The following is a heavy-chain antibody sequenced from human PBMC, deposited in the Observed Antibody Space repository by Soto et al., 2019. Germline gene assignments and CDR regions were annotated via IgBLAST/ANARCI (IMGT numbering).Heavy chain of an antibody. Sequence: QVQLVESGGGVVQPGRSLRLSCAASGFTFSSYGMHWVRQAPGKGLEWVAVISYDGSNKYYADSVKGRFTISRDNYKNTLNQQMNSLRAEDTAVYYCAKAGGGSYFAGGGGYWGQGTLVTVSS. V-gene: IGHV3-30*18. CDR3: AKAGGGSYFAGGGGY. J-gene: IGHJ4*02. CDR1: GFTFSSYG. CDR2: ISYDGSNK. D-gene: IGHD1-26*01.